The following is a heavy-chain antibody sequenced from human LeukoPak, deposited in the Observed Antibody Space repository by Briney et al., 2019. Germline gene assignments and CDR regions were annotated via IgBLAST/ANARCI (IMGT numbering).Heavy chain of an antibody. CDR3: ARGQYYYDSSGYNFDY. Sequence: ASVKVSCKASGYTFTSYGISWVRQAPGQGLEWMGWMNPNSGNTGYAQKFQGRVTMTRNTSISTAYMELSSLRSEDTAVYYCARGQYYYDSSGYNFDYWGQGTLVTVSS. J-gene: IGHJ4*02. CDR2: MNPNSGNT. CDR1: GYTFTSYG. D-gene: IGHD3-22*01. V-gene: IGHV1-8*02.